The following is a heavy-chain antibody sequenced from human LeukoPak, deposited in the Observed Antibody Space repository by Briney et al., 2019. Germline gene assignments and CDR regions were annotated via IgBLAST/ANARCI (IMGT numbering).Heavy chain of an antibody. J-gene: IGHJ4*02. Sequence: SETLSLTCTVSGGSISSSSYYWGWIRQPPGKGLEWIGSIYYSGSTYYNPSLKSRVTISVDTSKNQFSLKLSSVTAADTAVYYCARRPSGGLRYFDWDYWGQG. CDR1: GGSISSSSYY. CDR2: IYYSGST. CDR3: ARRPSGGLRYFDWDY. D-gene: IGHD3-9*01. V-gene: IGHV4-39*01.